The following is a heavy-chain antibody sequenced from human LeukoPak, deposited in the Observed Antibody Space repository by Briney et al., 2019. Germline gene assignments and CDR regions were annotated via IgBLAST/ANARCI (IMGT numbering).Heavy chain of an antibody. CDR2: ISYDGSNK. D-gene: IGHD6-13*01. V-gene: IGHV3-30*04. J-gene: IGHJ6*03. CDR1: GFTFSSYA. Sequence: GGSLRLSCAASGFTFSSYAMHWVRQAPGKGLEWVAVISYDGSNKYYADSVKRRFTISRNNSKNTLYLQMNSLRAEDTAVYYCARDPGSSSWEYYYYYYYMDVWGKGTTVTVSS. CDR3: ARDPGSSSWEYYYYYYYMDV.